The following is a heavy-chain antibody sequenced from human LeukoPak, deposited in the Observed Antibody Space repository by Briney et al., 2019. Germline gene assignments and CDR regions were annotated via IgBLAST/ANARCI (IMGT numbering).Heavy chain of an antibody. CDR2: ISGSGGST. Sequence: GGSLRLSCAASGFTFSSYAMSWVRQAPGKGLDWVSAISGSGGSTYYADSVKGRFTISRDNSKNTLYLQMNSLRAEDTAVYYCAKGVRDYDILTGYYKPRYYYYGMDVWGQGTTVTVSS. J-gene: IGHJ6*02. CDR1: GFTFSSYA. V-gene: IGHV3-23*01. D-gene: IGHD3-9*01. CDR3: AKGVRDYDILTGYYKPRYYYYGMDV.